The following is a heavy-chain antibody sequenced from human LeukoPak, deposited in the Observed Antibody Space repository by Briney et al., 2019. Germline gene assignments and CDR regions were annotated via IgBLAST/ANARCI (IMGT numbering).Heavy chain of an antibody. J-gene: IGHJ4*02. CDR1: GGSISSGGYY. D-gene: IGHD2-2*01. CDR3: ARVPIGYCSSTSCSHFDY. V-gene: IGHV4-31*03. CDR2: VYYSGST. Sequence: SQTLSLTCTVSGGSISSGGYYWSWIRQHPGKGLEWIGYVYYSGSTYYNPSLKRRVTISVDTSKNQFSLKLSSVTAADTAVYYCARVPIGYCSSTSCSHFDYWGQGTLVTVSS.